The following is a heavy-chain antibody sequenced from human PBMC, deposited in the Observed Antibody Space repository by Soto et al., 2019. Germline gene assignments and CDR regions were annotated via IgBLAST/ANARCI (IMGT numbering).Heavy chain of an antibody. J-gene: IGHJ4*02. D-gene: IGHD3-10*01. CDR3: AKEGSGVRGIIVSFIYDY. Sequence: EVQMLESGGGLVQPGGSLRLSCAATGFTFRKYAMSWVRQAPGKGLEWVSTISGTGGGTYYADAVKGRFAISRDNSKGTVDLQMNSLRVEDTATYYCAKEGSGVRGIIVSFIYDYWGQGVLVAVSS. CDR1: GFTFRKYA. V-gene: IGHV3-23*01. CDR2: ISGTGGGT.